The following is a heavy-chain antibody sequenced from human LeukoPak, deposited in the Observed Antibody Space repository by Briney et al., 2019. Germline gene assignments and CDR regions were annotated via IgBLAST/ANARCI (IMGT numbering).Heavy chain of an antibody. CDR3: AFRGTSYYYGMDV. CDR2: IIPILGIA. J-gene: IGHJ6*02. V-gene: IGHV1-69*04. CDR1: GGTFSSYA. Sequence: ASVKVSCKASGGTFSSYAISWVRQAPGQGLEWMGRIIPILGIANYAQKFQGRVTITADKSTSTAYMELSSLRSEDTAVYSCAFRGTSYYYGMDVWGQGTTVTVSS. D-gene: IGHD1-1*01.